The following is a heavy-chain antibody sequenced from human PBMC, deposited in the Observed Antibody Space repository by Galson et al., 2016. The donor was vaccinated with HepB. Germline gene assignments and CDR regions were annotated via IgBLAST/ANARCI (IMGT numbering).Heavy chain of an antibody. J-gene: IGHJ3*02. CDR3: ARMRAFDI. CDR2: ITHSGST. CDR1: GGSFSGAY. Sequence: ETLSLTCAVYGGSFSGAYWNWIRQSADKGLEWIGDITHSGSTNYNPSLESRVTISVDTSKNQFSLKLISVTAADTAGYYCARMRAFDIWGQGTMVTVSS. V-gene: IGHV4-34*01.